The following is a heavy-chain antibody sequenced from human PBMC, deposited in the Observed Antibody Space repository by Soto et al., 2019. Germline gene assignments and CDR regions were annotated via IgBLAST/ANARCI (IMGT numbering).Heavy chain of an antibody. Sequence: ASVKVSCKASGYTFTSYDINWVRQATGQGLEWMGWMNPNSGNTGYAQKFQGRVTMTRNTSISTAYMELSSLRSEDTAVYYCARAVNWYNWNPRLLDYWGQGTLVTVSS. J-gene: IGHJ4*02. CDR2: MNPNSGNT. V-gene: IGHV1-8*01. CDR1: GYTFTSYD. D-gene: IGHD1-20*01. CDR3: ARAVNWYNWNPRLLDY.